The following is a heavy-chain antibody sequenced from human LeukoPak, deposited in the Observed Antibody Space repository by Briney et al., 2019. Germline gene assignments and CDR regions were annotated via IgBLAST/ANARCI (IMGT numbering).Heavy chain of an antibody. CDR1: GYTFTGYY. CDR2: INPNSSGT. J-gene: IGHJ5*02. CDR3: ARDVAYYGSGSYYDNWLDP. V-gene: IGHV1-2*02. D-gene: IGHD3-10*01. Sequence: ASVKVSCKASGYTFTGYYMHWVRQAPGQGLEWMGWINPNSSGTNYAQKFQGRVTMTRDTSISTAYMELSRLRSDDTAVYYCARDVAYYGSGSYYDNWLDPWGQGTLVTVSS.